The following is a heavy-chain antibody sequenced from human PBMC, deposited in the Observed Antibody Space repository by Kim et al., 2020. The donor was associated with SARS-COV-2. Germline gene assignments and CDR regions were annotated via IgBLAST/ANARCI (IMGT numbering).Heavy chain of an antibody. J-gene: IGHJ4*02. CDR1: GFTFTRHG. Sequence: GGSLRLSCAASGFTFTRHGMSWVRQAPGKGLEWVANINGDGSDKYEVDSVRGRFTISRDNAKNSLYLQMNSLRAEDTAVYYCARYEYGTLYFDSWGQGTLVTASS. V-gene: IGHV3-7*01. D-gene: IGHD3-10*01. CDR3: ARYEYGTLYFDS. CDR2: INGDGSDK.